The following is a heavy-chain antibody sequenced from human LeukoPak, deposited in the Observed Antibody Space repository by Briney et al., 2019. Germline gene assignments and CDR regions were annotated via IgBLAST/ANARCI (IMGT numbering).Heavy chain of an antibody. Sequence: GGSLRLSCAASGFTFSGYAMHWVRQAPGKGLEWVAVISYDGSNKYYADSVKGRFTISRDNSKNTLYLQMNSLRAEDTAVYYCARDRIAAPHYYFDYWGQGTLVTVSS. CDR3: ARDRIAAPHYYFDY. J-gene: IGHJ4*02. D-gene: IGHD6-6*01. CDR2: ISYDGSNK. V-gene: IGHV3-30*01. CDR1: GFTFSGYA.